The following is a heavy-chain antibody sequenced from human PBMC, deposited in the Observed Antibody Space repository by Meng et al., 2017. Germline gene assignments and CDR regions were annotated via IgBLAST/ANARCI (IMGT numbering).Heavy chain of an antibody. Sequence: GESLKISCAASGFTFSSYAMHWVRQAPGKGLEWVAVISYDGSNKYYADSVKGRFTISRDNSKNTLYLQMNSLRAEDTAVYYCAREDSSGWYDAFDIWGQGTRVTVSS. CDR1: GFTFSSYA. CDR3: AREDSSGWYDAFDI. D-gene: IGHD6-19*01. V-gene: IGHV3-30*04. J-gene: IGHJ3*02. CDR2: ISYDGSNK.